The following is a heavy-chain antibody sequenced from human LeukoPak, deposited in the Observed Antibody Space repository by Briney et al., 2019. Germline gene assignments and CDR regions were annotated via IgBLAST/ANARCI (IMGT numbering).Heavy chain of an antibody. D-gene: IGHD1-26*01. V-gene: IGHV1-46*01. J-gene: IGHJ4*02. CDR2: INPSGDST. CDR1: GYTFTSHY. CDR3: ARDYSGSSYIDY. Sequence: GASVKVSCKASGYTFTSHYMHWVRQAPGQGLEWMGIINPSGDSTTYAQKFQGRVTMTRDTSTSTVYMELNSLRSEDTAVYYCARDYSGSSYIDYWGQGTLVTVSS.